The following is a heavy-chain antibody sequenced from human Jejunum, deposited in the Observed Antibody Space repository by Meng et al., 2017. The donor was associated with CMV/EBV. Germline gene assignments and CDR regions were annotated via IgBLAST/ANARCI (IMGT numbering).Heavy chain of an antibody. CDR1: GFSLSTTGVG. CDR2: IYWDDDK. Sequence: QITLQESGPTLVNPTQTLTLTCSFSGFSLSTTGVGVGWIRQPPGKALEWLALIYWDDDKRYSPSLRNRLTIIKDTSKNQVVLTMTNMDPVDTATYYCALFTRSWFDPWGQGTLVTVSS. D-gene: IGHD2-2*01. CDR3: ALFTRSWFDP. J-gene: IGHJ5*02. V-gene: IGHV2-5*02.